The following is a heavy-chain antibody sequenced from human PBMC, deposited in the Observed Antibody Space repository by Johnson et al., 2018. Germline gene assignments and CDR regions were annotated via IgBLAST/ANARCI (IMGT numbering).Heavy chain of an antibody. Sequence: VQLVQSGGGVVQPGRSLRLSCTASGFTFADSWMHWVRQAPGKGLEWIGLIRSKIHGGTADYAAPVEGRFTISRDDSKDTLYLQMSSLKIEDTATYFCTTGVSVAGHDGYWGQGTLVTVSS. CDR1: GFTFADSW. CDR2: IRSKIHGGTA. CDR3: TTGVSVAGHDGY. V-gene: IGHV3-15*01. J-gene: IGHJ4*02. D-gene: IGHD6-19*01.